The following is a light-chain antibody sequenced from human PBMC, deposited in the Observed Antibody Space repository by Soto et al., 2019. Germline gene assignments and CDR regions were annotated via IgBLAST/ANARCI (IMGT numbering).Light chain of an antibody. J-gene: IGKJ5*01. V-gene: IGKV3-11*01. CDR1: QSVRNF. Sequence: EIVLTQSPGTLSLSPGKRATLSCRASQSVRNFLAWYQQKPGQAPRLLIYDTSNRATGIPARFSGSGSGTDFTLTINNLDPEDFAVYYCQQRSNWPITFGQGTRLEIK. CDR2: DTS. CDR3: QQRSNWPIT.